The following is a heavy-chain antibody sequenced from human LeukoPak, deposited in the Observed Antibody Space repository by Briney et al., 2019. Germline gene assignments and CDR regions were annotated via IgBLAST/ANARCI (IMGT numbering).Heavy chain of an antibody. J-gene: IGHJ4*02. V-gene: IGHV3-23*01. Sequence: GGSLRLSCAASGFSFNNYVMTWVRQAPGKGLEWVSAISGSGGSTYYADSAKGRFTIYRDNSKSTLYLQMNSLRAEDTAVYYCAKSLGNWNDGGTDYWGQGTLVTVSS. CDR1: GFSFNNYV. D-gene: IGHD1-1*01. CDR2: ISGSGGST. CDR3: AKSLGNWNDGGTDY.